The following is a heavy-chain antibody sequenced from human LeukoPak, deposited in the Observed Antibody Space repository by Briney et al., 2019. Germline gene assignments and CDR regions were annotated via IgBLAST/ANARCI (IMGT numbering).Heavy chain of an antibody. CDR3: AREGAWYVSGSYSGYFYGMDV. J-gene: IGHJ6*02. V-gene: IGHV3-21*01. Sequence: GGSLRLSCTASGFTLSSYAMSWVRQAPGKGLDWVSSISSSGGYIYYADSVKGRFTISRDNAKNSLYLQMNSLRAEDTAVYYCAREGAWYVSGSYSGYFYGMDVWGQGTTVTVSS. CDR1: GFTLSSYA. D-gene: IGHD3-10*01. CDR2: ISSSGGYI.